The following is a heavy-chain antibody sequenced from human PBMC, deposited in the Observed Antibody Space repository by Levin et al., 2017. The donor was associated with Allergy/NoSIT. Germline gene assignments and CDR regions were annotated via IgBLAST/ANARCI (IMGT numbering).Heavy chain of an antibody. D-gene: IGHD1-26*01. CDR1: GFTFSSYA. J-gene: IGHJ5*02. CDR2: ISYDGSSQ. CDR3: AKDRVSVGRVQNIYLYP. V-gene: IGHV3-30*18. Sequence: PGGSLRLSCAASGFTFSSYAMHWVRQAPGQGLEWVALISYDGSSQYYTDSVKGRFTVSRDNSKNTLFLQMNSLRAEDTAVYYCAKDRVSVGRVQNIYLYPWGQGTLVTVSS.